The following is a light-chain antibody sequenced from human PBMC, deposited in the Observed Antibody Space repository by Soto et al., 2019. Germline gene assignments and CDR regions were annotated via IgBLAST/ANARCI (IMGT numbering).Light chain of an antibody. Sequence: DIQMTQSPSSLSASVGDRISITCRASQSVSSYLNWYQQKPGKAPRLLIYAASNLQSGVPSRFSGSGSGTEFTLTISSLQPEDFATYYCQQRSNWPPITFGQGTRLEIK. CDR3: QQRSNWPPIT. CDR2: AAS. V-gene: IGKV1-39*01. CDR1: QSVSSY. J-gene: IGKJ5*01.